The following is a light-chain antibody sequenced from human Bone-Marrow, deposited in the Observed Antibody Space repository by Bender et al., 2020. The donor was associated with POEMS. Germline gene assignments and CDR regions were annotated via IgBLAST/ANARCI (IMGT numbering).Light chain of an antibody. CDR3: CSYAGGGQSC. Sequence: QSALTQPASVSGSPGQSITISCTGTSNDVGGYNYVSWYRQHPGKAPKLMIYEVSKRPSGVPDRFSGSKSANTASLTVSGLQAGDEADYYCCSYAGGGQSCFGGGTKVTVL. V-gene: IGLV2-8*01. CDR1: SNDVGGYNY. CDR2: EVS. J-gene: IGLJ2*01.